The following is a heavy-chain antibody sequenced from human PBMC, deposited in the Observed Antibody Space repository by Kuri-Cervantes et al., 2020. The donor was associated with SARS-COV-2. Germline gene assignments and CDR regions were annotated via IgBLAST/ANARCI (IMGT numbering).Heavy chain of an antibody. CDR3: ARRSTSITIFGVVNINPFDY. V-gene: IGHV4-39*01. CDR1: GASISSSTYY. J-gene: IGHJ4*02. Sequence: SETLSLTCTVSGASISSSTYYWGWIRQSPGKGLEWIGSIYYSGSTYYNPSLKSRVTISVDTSKNQFSLKLSSVTAADTAVYYCARRSTSITIFGVVNINPFDYWGQGTLVTVSS. CDR2: IYYSGST. D-gene: IGHD3-3*01.